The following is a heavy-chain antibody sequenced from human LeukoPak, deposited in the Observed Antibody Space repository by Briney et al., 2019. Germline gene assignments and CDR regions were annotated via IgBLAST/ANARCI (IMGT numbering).Heavy chain of an antibody. Sequence: GASVKVSCKASGYTFTGYYMHWVRQAPGQGLEWMGWINPNSGGTNYAQKFQGRVTMTRDTSISTAYMELSRLRSDDTAVYYCARAMIVVVITDTHTDAFDIWGQGTMVTVSS. V-gene: IGHV1-2*02. CDR2: INPNSGGT. CDR1: GYTFTGYY. J-gene: IGHJ3*02. D-gene: IGHD3-22*01. CDR3: ARAMIVVVITDTHTDAFDI.